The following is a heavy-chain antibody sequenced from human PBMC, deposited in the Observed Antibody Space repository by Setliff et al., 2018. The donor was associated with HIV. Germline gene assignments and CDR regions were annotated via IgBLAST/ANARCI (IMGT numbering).Heavy chain of an antibody. CDR1: GDSISSGSNY. V-gene: IGHV4-61*02. CDR2: IYTSGP. D-gene: IGHD3-3*01. CDR3: AKAKTTFGAVITSGWFDP. J-gene: IGHJ5*02. Sequence: SETLSLTCAVSGDSISSGSNYWSWIRQPAGKGLEWIGRIYTSGPRYNPSLENRVTISVDTSKSQFFLMLSSVTAADTAIFYCAKAKTTFGAVITSGWFDPWGQGTLVTVSS.